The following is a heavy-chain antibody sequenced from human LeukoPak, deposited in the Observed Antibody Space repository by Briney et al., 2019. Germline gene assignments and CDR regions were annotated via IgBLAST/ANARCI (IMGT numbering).Heavy chain of an antibody. CDR3: ARGSRYYDSSGYYPFDY. D-gene: IGHD3-22*01. Sequence: GASVEVSCKASGYTFTSYGISWVRQAPGQGLEWMGWISAYNGNTNYAQKLQGRVTMTTDTPTSTAYMELRSLRSDDTAVYYCARGSRYYDSSGYYPFDYWGQGTLVTVSS. CDR1: GYTFTSYG. J-gene: IGHJ4*02. V-gene: IGHV1-18*01. CDR2: ISAYNGNT.